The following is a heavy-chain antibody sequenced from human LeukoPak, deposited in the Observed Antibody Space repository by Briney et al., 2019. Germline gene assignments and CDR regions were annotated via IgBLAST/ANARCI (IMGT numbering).Heavy chain of an antibody. CDR3: ARTAKVIIDYFDY. CDR2: INPSGGST. CDR1: GYTFTSYY. Sequence: GGSVKVSCKASGYTFTSYYMHWVGQAPGQRVEWMGIINPSGGSTSYAQKFQGRVTMTRDTSTSTVYMELSSLRSEDTAVYYCARTAKVIIDYFDYWGQGTLVTVSS. J-gene: IGHJ4*02. V-gene: IGHV1-46*01. D-gene: IGHD3-3*01.